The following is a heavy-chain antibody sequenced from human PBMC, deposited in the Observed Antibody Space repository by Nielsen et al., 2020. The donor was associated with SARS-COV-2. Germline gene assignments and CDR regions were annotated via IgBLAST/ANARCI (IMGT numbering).Heavy chain of an antibody. CDR3: ATIFYGDYVFDY. J-gene: IGHJ4*02. CDR2: ISWNSGSI. D-gene: IGHD4-17*01. V-gene: IGHV3-9*01. Sequence: SLKISCAASGFTFSSYAMHWVRQAPGKGLEWVSGISWNSGSIGYADSVKGRFTISRDNAKNSLYLQMNSLRAEDTALYYCATIFYGDYVFDYWGQGTLVTVSS. CDR1: GFTFSSYA.